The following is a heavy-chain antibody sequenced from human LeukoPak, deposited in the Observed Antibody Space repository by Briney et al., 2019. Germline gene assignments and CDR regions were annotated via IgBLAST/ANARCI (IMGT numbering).Heavy chain of an antibody. Sequence: SETLSLTCAVSGVSITTTNWGSWVRQPPGKGLGWIGEVHLSGTTNYNPSLESPVTMSIAKSTNHLSLEVTSFTASDPAIYYCTRESGAFSPFDFRGQGTLLTVSS. J-gene: IGHJ4*02. CDR3: TRESGAFSPFDF. D-gene: IGHD1-26*01. CDR1: GVSITTTNW. CDR2: VHLSGTT. V-gene: IGHV4-4*02.